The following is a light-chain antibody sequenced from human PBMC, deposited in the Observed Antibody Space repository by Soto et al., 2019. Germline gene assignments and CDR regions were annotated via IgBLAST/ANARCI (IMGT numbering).Light chain of an antibody. CDR2: GTS. CDR1: QNVTSN. V-gene: IGKV3-15*01. Sequence: MVMTQSPATLSVSPGERVTLSCRTSQNVTSNLAWYQLRPGQTPSLLIYGTSTRAPDIPVRFSGSGSGTEIILTISTVQSGDSAVYYCQQYDDWGFGPGTKVEIK. CDR3: QQYDDWG. J-gene: IGKJ1*01.